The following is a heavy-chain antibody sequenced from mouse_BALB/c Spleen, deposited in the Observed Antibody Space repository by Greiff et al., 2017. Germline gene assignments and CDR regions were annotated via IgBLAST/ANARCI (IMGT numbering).Heavy chain of an antibody. V-gene: IGHV5-9-4*01. Sequence: EVHLVESGGGLVKPGGSLKLSCAASGFTFSSYAMSWVRQSPEKRLEWVAEISSGGSYTYYPDTVTGRFTISRDNAKNTLYLEMSSLRSEDTAMYYCARDRDGYYAMDYWGQGTSVTVSS. CDR3: ARDRDGYYAMDY. CDR2: ISSGGSYT. CDR1: GFTFSSYA. D-gene: IGHD2-3*01. J-gene: IGHJ4*01.